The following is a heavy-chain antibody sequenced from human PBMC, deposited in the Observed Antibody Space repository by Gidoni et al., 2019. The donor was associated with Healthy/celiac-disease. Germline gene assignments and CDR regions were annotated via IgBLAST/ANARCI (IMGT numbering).Heavy chain of an antibody. CDR3: AKETTYYDFWSGSGAFDI. CDR2: ISGSGGST. V-gene: IGHV3-23*01. J-gene: IGHJ3*02. D-gene: IGHD3-3*01. Sequence: EVQLLESGGGLVQPGWSLRLSCAASGFTFSSLAMSCVRQAPGQGLEWVSAISGSGGSTYYADSVKGRFTISRDNSKNTLYLQMNSLRAEDTAVYYCAKETTYYDFWSGSGAFDIWGQGTMVTVSS. CDR1: GFTFSSLA.